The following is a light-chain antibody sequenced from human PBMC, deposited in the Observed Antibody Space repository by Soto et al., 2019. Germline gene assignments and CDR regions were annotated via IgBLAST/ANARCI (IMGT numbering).Light chain of an antibody. CDR3: GSWDNSLSAYV. J-gene: IGLJ1*01. V-gene: IGLV1-51*01. CDR2: DDN. CDR1: SSNIGGNS. Sequence: QSAMTQPPSVSAAPGQKVTISCSGSSSNIGGNSVSWYQQLPGTAPKLLIYDDNKRPSGIPDRFSGSKSGTSATLGITRFQTGDEADYYCGSWDNSLSAYVFGTGTKLTVL.